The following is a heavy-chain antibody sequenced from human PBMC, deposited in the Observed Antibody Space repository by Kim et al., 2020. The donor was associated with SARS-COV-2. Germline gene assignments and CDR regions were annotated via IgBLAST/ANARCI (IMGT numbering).Heavy chain of an antibody. D-gene: IGHD3-3*01. CDR3: AKDVLRFLPSERPRGMDV. Sequence: GGSLRLSCAASGFTFDDYAMHWVRQAPGKGLEWVSGISWNSGSIGYADSVKGRFTISRDNAKNSLYLQMNSLRAEDTALYYCAKDVLRFLPSERPRGMDVWGQGTTVTVSS. V-gene: IGHV3-9*01. CDR1: GFTFDDYA. J-gene: IGHJ6*02. CDR2: ISWNSGSI.